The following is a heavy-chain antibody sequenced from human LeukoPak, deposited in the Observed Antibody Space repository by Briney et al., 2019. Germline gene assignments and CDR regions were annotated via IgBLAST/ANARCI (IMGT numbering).Heavy chain of an antibody. Sequence: SETLSLTCTVSGGSISSSSYYWGWIRQPPGKGLEWIGSIYYSGSTYYNPSLKSRVTISVDTYKNQFSLKLSSVTAADTAVYYCASGYPLYFDYWGQGTLVTVSS. D-gene: IGHD3-22*01. J-gene: IGHJ4*02. CDR3: ASGYPLYFDY. CDR1: GGSISSSSYY. CDR2: IYYSGST. V-gene: IGHV4-39*01.